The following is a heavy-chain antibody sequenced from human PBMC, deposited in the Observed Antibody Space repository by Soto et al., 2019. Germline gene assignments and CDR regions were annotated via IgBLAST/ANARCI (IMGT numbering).Heavy chain of an antibody. CDR2: IFPSSNSNT. Sequence: GESLKISCKGSGYNFTTYWIAWVRQMPGKGLEWMGIIFPSSNSNTGYSPSFQGQVTISADRAFSSAYLQWSSLKASDTAVYYCAREMGACSDSSCYPGPYDSWGQGTLVTVSS. CDR1: GYNFTTYW. D-gene: IGHD3-16*01. CDR3: AREMGACSDSSCYPGPYDS. V-gene: IGHV5-51*01. J-gene: IGHJ5*02.